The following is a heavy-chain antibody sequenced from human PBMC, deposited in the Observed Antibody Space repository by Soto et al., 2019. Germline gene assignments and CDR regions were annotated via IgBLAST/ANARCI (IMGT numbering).Heavy chain of an antibody. D-gene: IGHD2-15*01. CDR1: GATFSRYW. Sequence: GGSLRLPCAASGATFSRYWMSWVRQAPGKGLEWVANIKEDGSEKFYVDSVKGRFTAYRDNAKNSMYLQMSSLRGEDSAVYYCTRDYARSCSYYWGQGTRVTVSS. CDR2: IKEDGSEK. CDR3: TRDYARSCSYY. J-gene: IGHJ4*02. V-gene: IGHV3-7*05.